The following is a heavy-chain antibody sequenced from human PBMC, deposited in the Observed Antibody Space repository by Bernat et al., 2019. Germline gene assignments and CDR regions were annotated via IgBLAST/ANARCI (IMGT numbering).Heavy chain of an antibody. Sequence: EVQLVESGGGLVQPGGSLRLSCASSGFSFSGYWMHWVRQDPGKGLVWVSRINSEGSSTNYADSVKGRFTISRDNAKNTLYLQMNSLRAEDRAVYYCARSRGALVDYWGQGTLVTVSS. CDR3: ARSRGALVDY. J-gene: IGHJ4*02. D-gene: IGHD2-15*01. CDR1: GFSFSGYW. V-gene: IGHV3-74*01. CDR2: INSEGSST.